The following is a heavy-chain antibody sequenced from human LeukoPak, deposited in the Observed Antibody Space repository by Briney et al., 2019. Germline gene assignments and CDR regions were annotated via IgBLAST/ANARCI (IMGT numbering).Heavy chain of an antibody. Sequence: GGSLRLSCAASGFTFSSYWMNWVRQAPGKGLEWVSSISGGGETTYYADSAKGRFTISRDNSQNTLYLQMNSLRAEDTAVYCCARDYADYAGYFFFDYWGQGTLVTVSS. D-gene: IGHD4-17*01. V-gene: IGHV3-23*01. CDR1: GFTFSSYW. CDR2: ISGGGETT. J-gene: IGHJ4*02. CDR3: ARDYADYAGYFFFDY.